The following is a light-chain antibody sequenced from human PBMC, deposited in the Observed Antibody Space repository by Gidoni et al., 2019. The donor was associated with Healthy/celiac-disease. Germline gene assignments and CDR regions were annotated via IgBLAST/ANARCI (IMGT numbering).Light chain of an antibody. V-gene: IGLV3-9*01. J-gene: IGLJ2*01. CDR1: NIGRKK. CDR3: QVWDSSTVV. CDR2: RDS. Sequence: SYELTQPLSVSVALGQTARITCGGNNIGRKKVHWYQQKPGQATVLVIYRDSNRPSGITERFSGSNTGNTATLTISRAKAGDEADYYCQVWDSSTVVFGGGTKLTVL.